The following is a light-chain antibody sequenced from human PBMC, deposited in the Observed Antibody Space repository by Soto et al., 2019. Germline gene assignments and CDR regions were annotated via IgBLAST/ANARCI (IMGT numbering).Light chain of an antibody. CDR1: SSDVGGYNY. V-gene: IGLV2-11*01. CDR2: DVS. J-gene: IGLJ1*01. CDR3: CSHAGSKRPYV. Sequence: QSALTQPASVSGSPGQSITISCTGTSSDVGGYNYVSWYQKHPGQAPKLLIYDVSERPSGVPDRFSGPKSGNTASLTISGTQIEDDSDYPCCSHAGSKRPYVFGSGTKVTVL.